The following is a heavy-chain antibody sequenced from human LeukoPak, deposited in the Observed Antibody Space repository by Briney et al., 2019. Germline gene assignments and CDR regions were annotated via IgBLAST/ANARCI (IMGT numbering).Heavy chain of an antibody. J-gene: IGHJ4*02. CDR3: AKDLYYYDSSGSFGY. CDR1: GFTFSSYS. V-gene: IGHV3-9*01. D-gene: IGHD3-22*01. Sequence: GGSLRLSCAASGFTFSSYSMNWVRRAPGKGLEWVSGISWNSGSIGYADSVKGRFTISRDNAKNSLYLQMNSLRAEDTALYYCAKDLYYYDSSGSFGYWGQGTLVTVSS. CDR2: ISWNSGSI.